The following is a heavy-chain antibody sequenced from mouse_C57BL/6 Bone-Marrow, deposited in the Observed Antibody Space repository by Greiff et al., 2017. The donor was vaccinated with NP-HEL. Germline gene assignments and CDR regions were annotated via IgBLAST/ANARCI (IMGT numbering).Heavy chain of an antibody. CDR3: AREGGYYGSPFAY. Sequence: EVKLEESGPGLVKPSQSLSLTCSVTGYSIISGYYWNWIRQFPGNKLEWMAYISYDGSNNYNPSLKNRISITRDISKNQFFLKLTSVPTEDTATYYCAREGGYYGSPFAYWGQGTLVTVSA. J-gene: IGHJ3*01. CDR2: ISYDGSN. V-gene: IGHV3-6*01. D-gene: IGHD1-1*01. CDR1: GYSIISGYY.